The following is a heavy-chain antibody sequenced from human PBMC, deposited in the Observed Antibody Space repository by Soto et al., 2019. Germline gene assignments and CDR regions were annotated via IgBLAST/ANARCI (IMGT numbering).Heavy chain of an antibody. Sequence: GGSLRLSCAASGFTFSDYYMSWIRQAPGKGLEWVSYISSSSSYTNYADSVKGRFTISRDNAKNSLYLQMNSLRAEDTAVYYCARVVSFSIAMVRGVRSNWFDPWGQGTLVTVSS. V-gene: IGHV3-11*05. J-gene: IGHJ5*02. CDR3: ARVVSFSIAMVRGVRSNWFDP. CDR1: GFTFSDYY. CDR2: ISSSSSYT. D-gene: IGHD3-10*01.